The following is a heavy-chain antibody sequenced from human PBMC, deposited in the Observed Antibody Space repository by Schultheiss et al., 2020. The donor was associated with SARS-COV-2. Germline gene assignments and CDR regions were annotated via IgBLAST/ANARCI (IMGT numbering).Heavy chain of an antibody. J-gene: IGHJ5*02. CDR2: IYYSGSS. V-gene: IGHV4-59*01. D-gene: IGHD3-9*01. CDR1: GGSFSGYY. Sequence: SETLSLTCAVYGGSFSGYYWSWIRQLPGKGLEWIGYIYYSGSSNYNPSLKSRVTISVDTSKNQFSLRLSSVTAADTAVYYCARAPYYDILTARGGCWFDPWGQGTLVTVSS. CDR3: ARAPYYDILTARGGCWFDP.